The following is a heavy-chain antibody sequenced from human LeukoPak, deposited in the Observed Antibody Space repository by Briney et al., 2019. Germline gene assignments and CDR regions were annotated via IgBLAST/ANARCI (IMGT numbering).Heavy chain of an antibody. CDR2: ISSSGSYI. V-gene: IGHV3-21*01. CDR1: GFTTIDYG. D-gene: IGHD3-16*01. CDR3: ARSRITFGGVIYF. Sequence: GGSLRLSCAASGFTTIDYGMNWVRQAPGKGLEWVSSISSSGSYIFYADSVKGRFTISRDNAKNSLYLQMNSLRAEDTAVYYCARSRITFGGVIYFWGQGTLVSVSS. J-gene: IGHJ4*02.